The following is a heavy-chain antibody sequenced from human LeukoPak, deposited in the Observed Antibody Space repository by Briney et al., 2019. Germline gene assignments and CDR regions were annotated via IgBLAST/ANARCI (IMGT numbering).Heavy chain of an antibody. Sequence: SETLSLTCTVSGGSISSYYWSWIRQPPGKGLEWIGYIYYSGSTNYNPSLKGRVTISVDTSKNQFSLKLSSVTAADTAVYYCARFNDYGDYLFDYWGQGTLVTVSS. CDR2: IYYSGST. D-gene: IGHD4-17*01. CDR1: GGSISSYY. V-gene: IGHV4-59*01. CDR3: ARFNDYGDYLFDY. J-gene: IGHJ4*02.